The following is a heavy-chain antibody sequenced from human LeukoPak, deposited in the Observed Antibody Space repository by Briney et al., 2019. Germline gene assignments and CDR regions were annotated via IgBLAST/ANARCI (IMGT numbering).Heavy chain of an antibody. CDR1: GFTFDDYA. D-gene: IGHD2-21*01. CDR3: AKDAGGDYDY. Sequence: GGSLRLSCAASGFTFDDYAMHWVRQAPGKGLEWVSGISWNSGSIGYADSVKGRFTISRDNAKNSLYLQMNSLRAEDTALYYCAKDAGGDYDYWGQGTLVTVSS. J-gene: IGHJ4*02. V-gene: IGHV3-9*01. CDR2: ISWNSGSI.